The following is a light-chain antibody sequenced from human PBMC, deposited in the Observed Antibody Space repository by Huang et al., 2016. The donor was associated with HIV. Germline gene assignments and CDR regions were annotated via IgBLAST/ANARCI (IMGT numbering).Light chain of an antibody. J-gene: IGKJ2*01. CDR1: QSISSY. CDR2: AAA. CDR3: QQSDSTPPYT. Sequence: DIQMTQSPSSLSASVGDRVTITCRASQSISSYLNWYQQKPGKAHKLLIYAAASLQSGVPSRFSGSGSGTDFTLTISSLQPEDFATYYCQQSDSTPPYTFGQGTKLEIK. V-gene: IGKV1-39*01.